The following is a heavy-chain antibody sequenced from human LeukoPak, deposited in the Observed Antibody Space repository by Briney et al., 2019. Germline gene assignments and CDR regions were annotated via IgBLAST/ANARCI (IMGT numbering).Heavy chain of an antibody. CDR2: MNPNSGNT. CDR3: SRGYSSSWYPYYYYMDV. J-gene: IGHJ6*03. Sequence: GASVKVSCKASGYTFTSYEINWVRQATGQGLEWMGWMNPNSGNTDYAHKFQGRVTITRNTSKSTVYLELNSLRAEDTAVYYFSRGYSSSWYPYYYYMDVWGKGTTVTVSS. V-gene: IGHV1-8*03. CDR1: GYTFTSYE. D-gene: IGHD6-13*01.